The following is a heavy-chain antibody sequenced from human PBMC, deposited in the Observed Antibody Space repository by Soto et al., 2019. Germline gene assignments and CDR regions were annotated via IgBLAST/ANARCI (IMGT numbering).Heavy chain of an antibody. V-gene: IGHV6-1*01. Sequence: SQTLSLTCAISGDSVSSNSAAWNWIRQSPSRGLEWLGRTYYRSRWYIDYAVSVKSRININPDTSKNQFSLQLNSVTPEDTAVYYCARGFNIPYYYAMDVWGQGTTVTVS. D-gene: IGHD2-2*02. CDR3: ARGFNIPYYYAMDV. J-gene: IGHJ6*02. CDR1: GDSVSSNSAA. CDR2: TYYRSRWYI.